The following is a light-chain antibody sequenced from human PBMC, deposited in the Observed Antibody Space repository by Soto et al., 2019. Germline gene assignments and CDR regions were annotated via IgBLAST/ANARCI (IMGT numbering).Light chain of an antibody. Sequence: EIVLTQSPGTLSLSPGEGATVSCRVSQSINSKSLVWYQRKFGQAPRILIYNTSSRATGIPDRFSGSGSGTEFTLSISRREPEDFAVYYCQHYGGSFIFGPGTKVDFK. CDR3: QHYGGSFI. CDR1: QSINSKS. V-gene: IGKV3-20*01. J-gene: IGKJ3*01. CDR2: NTS.